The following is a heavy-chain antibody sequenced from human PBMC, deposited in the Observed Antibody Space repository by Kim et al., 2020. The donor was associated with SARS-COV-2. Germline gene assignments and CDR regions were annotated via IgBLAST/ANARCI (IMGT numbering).Heavy chain of an antibody. CDR3: ARDRFYGAAVAGLYWYFDL. CDR2: ITWNGGST. Sequence: GGSLRLSCAASGFTFDDYGMSWVRQAPGKGLEWVSGITWNGGSTGYADSVKGRFTISRDNAKNSLYLQMNSLRAEDTALYHCARDRFYGAAVAGLYWYFDLLGRGTLVTVSS. V-gene: IGHV3-20*01. J-gene: IGHJ2*01. CDR1: GFTFDDYG. D-gene: IGHD6-19*01.